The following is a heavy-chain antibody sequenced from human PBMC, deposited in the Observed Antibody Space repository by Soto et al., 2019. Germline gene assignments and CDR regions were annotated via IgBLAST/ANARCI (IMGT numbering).Heavy chain of an antibody. CDR2: IYSSGST. J-gene: IGHJ5*02. CDR3: ARGQRFSDWFDP. D-gene: IGHD3-3*01. V-gene: IGHV4-4*07. CDR1: GGAISGYY. Sequence: SETLSLNCTVTGGAISGYYWTWIRQSDGEGLEWIGRIYSSGSTNYNPSLKSRVTISLDTSMNYFSLRLSSVTAADTAVYYCARGQRFSDWFDPWGQGTLVTVSS.